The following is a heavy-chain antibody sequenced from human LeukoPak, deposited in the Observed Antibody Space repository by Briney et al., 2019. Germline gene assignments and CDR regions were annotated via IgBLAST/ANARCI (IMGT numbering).Heavy chain of an antibody. CDR2: ISGSGGST. D-gene: IGHD2-15*01. J-gene: IGHJ1*01. Sequence: GGSLRLSCAASGFTFSSYAMSWVRQAPGKGLEWVSAISGSGGSTYYADSVKGRFTISRDNSKNTLYLQMNSLRAEDTAVYYCAKGYCSGGSCYLSVASDFQHWGQGTLVTVSS. V-gene: IGHV3-23*01. CDR1: GFTFSSYA. CDR3: AKGYCSGGSCYLSVASDFQH.